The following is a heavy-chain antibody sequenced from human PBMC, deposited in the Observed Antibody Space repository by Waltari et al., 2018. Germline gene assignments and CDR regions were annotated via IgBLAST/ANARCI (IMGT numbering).Heavy chain of an antibody. J-gene: IGHJ4*02. CDR3: ARLYYDFWSGYPIPPFDY. Sequence: QVQLQQWGAGLLKPSETLSLTCAVYGGSFSGYYWSWIRQPPGKGLEWIGEINHSGSTNYNPSLKRRVTISVDTSKNQFSLKLSSVTAADTAVYYCARLYYDFWSGYPIPPFDYWGQGTLVTVSS. V-gene: IGHV4-34*01. CDR2: INHSGST. CDR1: GGSFSGYY. D-gene: IGHD3-3*01.